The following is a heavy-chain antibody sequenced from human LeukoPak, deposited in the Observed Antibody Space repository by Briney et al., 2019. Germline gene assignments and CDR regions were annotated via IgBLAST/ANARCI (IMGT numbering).Heavy chain of an antibody. CDR1: GGSISNGSYY. D-gene: IGHD3-10*01. CDR3: ARHGRLLWFGESFPWAFDI. CDR2: VYTSGST. J-gene: IGHJ3*02. V-gene: IGHV4-61*09. Sequence: SQTLSLTCTVSGGSISNGSYYWSWIRQPAGKGLEWIGHVYTSGSTNYNPSLKSRVTIPVDTSKNQFSLKLSSVTAADTAVYYCARHGRLLWFGESFPWAFDIWGQGTMVTVSS.